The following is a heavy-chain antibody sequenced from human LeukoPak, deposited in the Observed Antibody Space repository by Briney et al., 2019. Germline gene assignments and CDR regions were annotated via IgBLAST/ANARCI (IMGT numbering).Heavy chain of an antibody. Sequence: GGSLRLSCAASGFTFSNAWMSWVRQAPGKGLEWVGRIQSKTDGGTTDYAAPVKGRFTISRDDSKNTLYLQMNSLKTEDTAVYYCTTNFIAVAGTSDYWGQGTLVTVSS. D-gene: IGHD6-19*01. CDR1: GFTFSNAW. CDR2: IQSKTDGGTT. J-gene: IGHJ4*02. V-gene: IGHV3-15*01. CDR3: TTNFIAVAGTSDY.